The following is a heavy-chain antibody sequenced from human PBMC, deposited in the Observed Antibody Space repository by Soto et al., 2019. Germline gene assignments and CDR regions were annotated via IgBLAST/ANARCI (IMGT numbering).Heavy chain of an antibody. J-gene: IGHJ6*02. D-gene: IGHD3-22*01. CDR3: ARAIVVVNHYYYYGMDV. CDR1: GGTFSSYA. Sequence: ASVKVSCKASGGTFSSYAISWVRQAPGQGLEWMGGIIPIFGTANYAQKFQGRVTITADESTSTAYMELSSLGSEDTAVYYCARAIVVVNHYYYYGMDVCGQGTTVTAP. CDR2: IIPIFGTA. V-gene: IGHV1-69*13.